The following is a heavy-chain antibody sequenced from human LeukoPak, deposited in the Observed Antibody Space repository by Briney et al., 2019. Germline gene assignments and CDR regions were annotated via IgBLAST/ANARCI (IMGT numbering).Heavy chain of an antibody. Sequence: SQTPSLTCTVSGGSINSGDYYWSWIRQSPGKGLEWIGYIYYSGSTYYNPSLKSRITISVDTSKNQFSLNLNSVTAADSAVYFCAREIKWEAYAAFDIWGQGTMVTVSS. J-gene: IGHJ3*02. CDR2: IYYSGST. D-gene: IGHD1-26*01. V-gene: IGHV4-30-4*01. CDR3: AREIKWEAYAAFDI. CDR1: GGSINSGDYY.